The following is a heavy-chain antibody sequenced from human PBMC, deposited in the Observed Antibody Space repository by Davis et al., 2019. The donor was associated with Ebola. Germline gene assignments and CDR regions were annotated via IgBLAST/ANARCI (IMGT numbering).Heavy chain of an antibody. CDR1: GFSFVTYA. J-gene: IGHJ4*02. Sequence: GESLKISCTASGFSFVTYAMSWVRQAPGKGLEWVSAVSATSVNIYYGDSVKGRFTISRDNSKKTLYLQMNSLRVEDAALYYCAKQPYYYDNDGDYWGQGTLVTVSS. CDR2: VSATSVNI. D-gene: IGHD3-22*01. CDR3: AKQPYYYDNDGDY. V-gene: IGHV3-23*01.